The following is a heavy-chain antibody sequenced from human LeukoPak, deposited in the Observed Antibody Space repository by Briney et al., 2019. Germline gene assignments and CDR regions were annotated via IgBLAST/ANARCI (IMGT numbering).Heavy chain of an antibody. Sequence: GGSLRLSCVGSGFMFNDYSLNWVRQAPGKGPEWVSYISSRSSTIYYADSVKDRFTISRDNAKNSLYLQMNSLRAEDTAVYYCAKDPNGDYIGTFDIWGQGTMVTVSS. CDR3: AKDPNGDYIGTFDI. V-gene: IGHV3-48*04. CDR2: ISSRSSTI. D-gene: IGHD4-17*01. CDR1: GFMFNDYS. J-gene: IGHJ3*02.